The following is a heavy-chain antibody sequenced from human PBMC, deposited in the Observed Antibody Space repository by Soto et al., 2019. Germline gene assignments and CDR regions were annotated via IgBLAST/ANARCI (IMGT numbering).Heavy chain of an antibody. CDR1: GGSLSSDDHF. CDR3: ATSRSLGTFFDY. V-gene: IGHV4-31*03. CDR2: IYYTGST. Sequence: KASETLSLTCTVSGGSLSSDDHFWTWIRQHPGKVLEWIGNIYYTGSTYYSPSLSSRVTISVDTSKNQFSLRLSSVTAADTAVYYCATSRSLGTFFDYWGQGTLVTVSS. J-gene: IGHJ4*02. D-gene: IGHD6-13*01.